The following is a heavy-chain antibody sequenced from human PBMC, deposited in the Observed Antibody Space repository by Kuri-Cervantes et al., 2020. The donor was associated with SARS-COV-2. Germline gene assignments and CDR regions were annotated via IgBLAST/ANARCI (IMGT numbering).Heavy chain of an antibody. CDR3: ARRFGDYGQFDY. D-gene: IGHD2-21*01. CDR1: GGSISSYY. J-gene: IGHJ4*02. V-gene: IGHV4-59*01. CDR2: IYFTGNT. Sequence: CSVSGGSISSYYWSWIRQPPGKGLEWIGNIYFTGNTNYNPALGSRVTISIDTPKNQFSLMLGSLTAADTAAYYCARRFGDYGQFDYWGQGTLVTVSS.